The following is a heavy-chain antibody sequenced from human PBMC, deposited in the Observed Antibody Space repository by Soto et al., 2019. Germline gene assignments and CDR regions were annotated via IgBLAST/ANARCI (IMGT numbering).Heavy chain of an antibody. CDR1: GFIVTSYA. Sequence: GAPLSLSCGASGFIVTSYAMSWARPAPGQVLEWDSTFSGRFGSTYYADTVKGRFTVSRDNSKNTQYLQMNSLRAEDTAVYYCAKYGYCRRGNCYRAFDIWGEGTMVTGS. D-gene: IGHD2-15*01. CDR3: AKYGYCRRGNCYRAFDI. V-gene: IGHV3-23*01. CDR2: FSGRFGST. J-gene: IGHJ3*02.